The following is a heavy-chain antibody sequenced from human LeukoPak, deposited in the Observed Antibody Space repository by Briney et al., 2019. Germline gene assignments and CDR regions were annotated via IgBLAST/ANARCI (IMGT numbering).Heavy chain of an antibody. CDR2: ISSSNSYI. Sequence: PGGSLRLSCAASGFTFSSYSMNWVRQAPGKGLDGVSSISSSNSYIYNADSVKGRFTISRDNAKNSLYLQMNSPRAEDTAVYYCARDQGLLVVAGRFGYWGQGTLVTVSS. CDR1: GFTFSSYS. J-gene: IGHJ4*02. D-gene: IGHD6-19*01. V-gene: IGHV3-21*01. CDR3: ARDQGLLVVAGRFGY.